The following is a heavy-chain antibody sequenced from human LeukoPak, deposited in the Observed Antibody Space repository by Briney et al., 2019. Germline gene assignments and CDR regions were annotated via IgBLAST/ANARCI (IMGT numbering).Heavy chain of an antibody. D-gene: IGHD3-10*01. V-gene: IGHV3-30*04. CDR1: GFTFINYA. CDR2: IFRDGSYK. CDR3: ARGLMLRGVADY. J-gene: IGHJ4*02. Sequence: PGRSLRLSCTASGFTFINYALHWVCQAPGKGLEWVAVIFRDGSYKYADSVKGRFTISRDNSKNTLYLQINSLRAEDTAVYYCARGLMLRGVADYWGQGTLVTVSS.